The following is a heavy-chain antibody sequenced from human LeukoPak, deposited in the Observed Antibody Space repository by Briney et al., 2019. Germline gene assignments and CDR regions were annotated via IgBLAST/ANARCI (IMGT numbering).Heavy chain of an antibody. J-gene: IGHJ4*02. V-gene: IGHV3-53*01. Sequence: GGSLRLSCAASGFTVSSSHMTWVRQTPGKGLEWVSVTYSGGNTDYADSVKGRFTISRDNSKNTLYLQVNSLRAEDTAVYYCAKGGKWDVTPFDYWGQGTLVTVSS. CDR1: GFTVSSSH. CDR3: AKGGKWDVTPFDY. D-gene: IGHD1-26*01. CDR2: TYSGGNT.